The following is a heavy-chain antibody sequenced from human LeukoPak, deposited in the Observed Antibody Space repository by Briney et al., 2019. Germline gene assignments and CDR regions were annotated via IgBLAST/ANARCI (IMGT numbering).Heavy chain of an antibody. CDR2: MNTNSGNT. V-gene: IGHV1-8*01. D-gene: IGHD2-2*01. CDR3: ARGGDIAVVPAAMVGP. Sequence: ASVKVSCKASGYTFTSYDINWVRQATGQGLEWMGWMNTNSGNTGHAQKFQGRLTMTRDTSTDTAYMELSSLRSEDTAVYYCARGGDIAVVPAAMVGPWGQGTLVTVSS. J-gene: IGHJ5*02. CDR1: GYTFTSYD.